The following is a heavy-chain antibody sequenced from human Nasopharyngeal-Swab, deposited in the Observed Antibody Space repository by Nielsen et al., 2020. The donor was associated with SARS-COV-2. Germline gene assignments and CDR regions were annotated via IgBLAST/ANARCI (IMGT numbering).Heavy chain of an antibody. CDR1: GGSISSYY. CDR3: AGTRVYYYGSGSSYWYFDL. Sequence: SETLSLTCTVSGGSISSYYWGWIRQPPGKGLEWIGSMYYSGSTYYNPSLKSRVTISVDTSKNQFSLKLSSVTAADTAVYYCAGTRVYYYGSGSSYWYFDLWGRGTLVTVSS. D-gene: IGHD3-10*01. CDR2: MYYSGST. J-gene: IGHJ2*01. V-gene: IGHV4-39*01.